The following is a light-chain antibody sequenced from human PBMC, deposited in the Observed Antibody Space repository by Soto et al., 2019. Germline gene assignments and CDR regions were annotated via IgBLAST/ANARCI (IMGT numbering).Light chain of an antibody. CDR3: HQRYNWPRVT. V-gene: IGKV3-11*01. CDR2: DVS. CDR1: QSVSNS. Sequence: IVLTQSPATLSLSPGERVTLSCRASQSVSNSLAWYQQKPGQPHRLLIYDVSNRATGIPARFSGSGSGTDFTLTITSLEPEDFAVYFGHQRYNWPRVTGGQGTQLEIK. J-gene: IGKJ5*01.